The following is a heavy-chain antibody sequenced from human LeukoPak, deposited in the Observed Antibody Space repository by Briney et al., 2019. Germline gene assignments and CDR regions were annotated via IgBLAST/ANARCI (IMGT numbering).Heavy chain of an antibody. CDR1: GFTFSSYS. Sequence: TGGSLRLSCAASGFTFSSYSMNWVRQAPGKGLEWVSSISSSSSYIYYADSVKGRFTISRDNAKNSLYLQMNSLRAEDTAVYYCARDPGAPYYMDVWGKGTTVTISS. D-gene: IGHD4/OR15-4a*01. J-gene: IGHJ6*03. CDR2: ISSSSSYI. CDR3: ARDPGAPYYMDV. V-gene: IGHV3-21*01.